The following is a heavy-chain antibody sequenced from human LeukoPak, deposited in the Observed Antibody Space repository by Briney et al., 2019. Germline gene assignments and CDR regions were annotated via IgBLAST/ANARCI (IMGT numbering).Heavy chain of an antibody. CDR3: ARSNNGGWGYCDY. V-gene: IGHV3-33*08. CDR1: GFTFDDYG. Sequence: GGSLRLSCAASGFTFDDYGMSWVRQAPGKGLEWVAVIWYDGSNKYYADSVKGRFTISRDNSKNTLYVQMSSLRAEDTAVYYCARSNNGGWGYCDYWGQGSLVTVPS. J-gene: IGHJ4*02. CDR2: IWYDGSNK. D-gene: IGHD3-16*01.